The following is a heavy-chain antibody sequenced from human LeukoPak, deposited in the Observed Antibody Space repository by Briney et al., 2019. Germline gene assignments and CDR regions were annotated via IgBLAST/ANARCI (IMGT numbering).Heavy chain of an antibody. D-gene: IGHD1-26*01. CDR1: GFTFTSSA. CDR2: VVVGSGNT. J-gene: IGHJ6*02. V-gene: IGHV1-58*02. CDR3: AKHLTATNTYIFFGLDV. Sequence: ASVKVSCKASGFTFTSSAMQWVRQARGQRLEWIGWVVVGSGNTNYAQKFQERVTITRDMSTSTAYMELSSLRSEDTALYYCAKHLTATNTYIFFGLDVWGQGTSVTVSS.